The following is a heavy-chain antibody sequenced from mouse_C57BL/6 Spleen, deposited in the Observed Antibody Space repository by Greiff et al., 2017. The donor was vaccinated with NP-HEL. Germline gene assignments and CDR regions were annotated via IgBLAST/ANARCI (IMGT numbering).Heavy chain of an antibody. CDR1: GYTFTSYW. Sequence: VQLQQPGAELVKPGASVKLSCKASGYTFTSYWMHWVKQRPGQGLEWIGMIHPNSGSTNYNEKFKSKATLTVDKSSSTAYMQLSSLTSEDSAVYYCAREGLLPYFDYWGQGTTLTVSS. J-gene: IGHJ2*01. CDR3: AREGLLPYFDY. V-gene: IGHV1-64*01. CDR2: IHPNSGST. D-gene: IGHD2-3*01.